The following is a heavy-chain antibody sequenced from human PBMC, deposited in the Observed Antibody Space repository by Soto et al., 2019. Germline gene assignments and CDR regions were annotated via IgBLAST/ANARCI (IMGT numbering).Heavy chain of an antibody. V-gene: IGHV3-30*18. CDR1: GFTFSSYG. D-gene: IGHD5-12*01. Sequence: QVQLVESGGGVVQPGRSLRLSCAASGFTFSSYGMHWVRQAPGKGLEWVAVISYDGSNKYYADSVKGRFTISRDNSKNTLYLQMNSLRAEDTAVYYCAKEGHGYNFRPLAYWGQGTLVTVSS. CDR3: AKEGHGYNFRPLAY. J-gene: IGHJ4*02. CDR2: ISYDGSNK.